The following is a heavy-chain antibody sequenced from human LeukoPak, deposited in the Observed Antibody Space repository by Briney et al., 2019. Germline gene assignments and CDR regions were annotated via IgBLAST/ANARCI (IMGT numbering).Heavy chain of an antibody. CDR1: GGSISSGSYY. V-gene: IGHV4-61*02. Sequence: SETLSLTCTVSGGSISSGSYYWSWIRQPAGKGLEWIGRIYTSGSTNYNPSLKSRVTISVDTSKNQFSLKLSSVTAADTAVYYCARSGTMADDYWGQGTLVTVSS. J-gene: IGHJ4*02. CDR3: ARSGTMADDY. CDR2: IYTSGST. D-gene: IGHD4/OR15-4a*01.